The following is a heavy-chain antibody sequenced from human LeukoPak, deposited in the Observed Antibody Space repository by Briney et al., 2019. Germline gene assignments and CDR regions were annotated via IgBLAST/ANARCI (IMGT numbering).Heavy chain of an antibody. CDR2: TGSTGVST. J-gene: IGHJ4*02. CDR1: GFTFSSYA. CDR3: AKAMSSTTWGIFDY. V-gene: IGHV3-23*01. Sequence: PGGSLRLSCAASGFTFSSYAMNWVRQAPGKGLEWVSGTGSTGVSTFYADSVKGRLTVSRDNSKKTVYLQLSSLRAEDTAVYYCAKAMSSTTWGIFDYWGQGTLVTVSS. D-gene: IGHD2-2*01.